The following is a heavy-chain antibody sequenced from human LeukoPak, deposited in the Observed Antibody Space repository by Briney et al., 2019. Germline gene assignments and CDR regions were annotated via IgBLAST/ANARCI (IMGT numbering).Heavy chain of an antibody. CDR1: GYTFTGYY. J-gene: IGHJ5*02. Sequence: SVKVSCKASGYTFTGYYMHWVRQAPGQGLEWMGGIIPIFGTANYAQKFQGRVTITADESTSTAYMELSSLRSEDTAVYYCAREGGRYFDWLLPANWFDPWGQGTLVTVSS. V-gene: IGHV1-69*13. D-gene: IGHD3-9*01. CDR3: AREGGRYFDWLLPANWFDP. CDR2: IIPIFGTA.